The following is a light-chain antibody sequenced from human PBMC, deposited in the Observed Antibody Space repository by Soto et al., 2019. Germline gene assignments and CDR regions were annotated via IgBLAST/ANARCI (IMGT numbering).Light chain of an antibody. CDR2: GSY. V-gene: IGLV1-40*01. J-gene: IGLJ1*01. CDR3: QSYDSSLSAWV. CDR1: SSNIGAGSD. Sequence: QSVLTQPPSVSGAPGQRVTISCTGSSSNIGAGSDVHWYQQVPGTAPKLLVYGSYNRPSGVPDRFSGSKSGTSASLAITGLQAEDEADFYCQSYDSSLSAWVFGTGTKV.